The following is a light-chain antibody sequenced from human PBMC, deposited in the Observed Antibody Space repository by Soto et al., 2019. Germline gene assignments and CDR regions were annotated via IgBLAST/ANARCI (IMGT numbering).Light chain of an antibody. CDR1: NSDVGGYTY. CDR3: GSYTSSGTVA. Sequence: QSVLTQPASVSGSPGQSITISCTGTNSDVGGYTYVSWYQHHPGNAPKLMIYDVSNRPSGVSDRFSGSKSGNTASLTISGLQAEDEGDYYCGSYTSSGTVAFGGGTKLTVL. CDR2: DVS. V-gene: IGLV2-14*03. J-gene: IGLJ2*01.